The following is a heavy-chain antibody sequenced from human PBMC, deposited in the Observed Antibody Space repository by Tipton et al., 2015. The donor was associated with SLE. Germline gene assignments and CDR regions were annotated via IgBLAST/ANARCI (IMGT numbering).Heavy chain of an antibody. J-gene: IGHJ6*02. Sequence: TLSLTCAVSGGPISSYNWWSWVRQTPGKGLEWIGEVYHSGNTNYNPSLRSRVTISVDKSRNQFSLNLNSVTAADTAVYYCARGPSNFDWLPSYAMDVWGQGTTVVVSS. V-gene: IGHV4-4*02. CDR3: ARGPSNFDWLPSYAMDV. CDR2: VYHSGNT. D-gene: IGHD3-9*01. CDR1: GGPISSYNW.